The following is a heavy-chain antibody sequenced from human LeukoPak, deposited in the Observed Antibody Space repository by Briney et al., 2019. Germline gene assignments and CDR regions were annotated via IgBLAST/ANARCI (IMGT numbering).Heavy chain of an antibody. D-gene: IGHD1-26*01. J-gene: IGHJ4*02. Sequence: SETLSLTCTVSGGSISSYYWSWIRQPPGKGLEWIGYIYYSGSTNYNPSLKSRVTISVDTSKNQFSLKLSSVTAADTAVYYCASAWAQEYYFDYWGQGTLVAVSS. CDR1: GGSISSYY. V-gene: IGHV4-59*08. CDR2: IYYSGST. CDR3: ASAWAQEYYFDY.